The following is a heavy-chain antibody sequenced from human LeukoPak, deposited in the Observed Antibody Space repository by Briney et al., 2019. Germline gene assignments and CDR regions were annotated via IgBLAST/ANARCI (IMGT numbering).Heavy chain of an antibody. CDR1: GGSISSGGYS. D-gene: IGHD7-27*01. V-gene: IGHV4-30-2*01. CDR2: IYHSGST. J-gene: IGHJ4*02. Sequence: TLSLTCAVSGGSISSGGYSWSWIRQPPGTGLEWIGYIYHSGSTYYNPSLKSRVTISVDRSKNQFSLKLSSVTAADTAVYYCARGTLGSYYFDYWGQGTLVTVSS. CDR3: ARGTLGSYYFDY.